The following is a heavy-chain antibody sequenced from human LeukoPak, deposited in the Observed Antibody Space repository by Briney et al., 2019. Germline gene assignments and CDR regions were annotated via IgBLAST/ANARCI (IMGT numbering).Heavy chain of an antibody. CDR3: ARVRVVTMVRGSNEKRGNARSSNRYYFDY. Sequence: PSETLSLTCTVSGYSISSGYYWGWIRQPPGKGLEWIGSIYHSGSTYYNPSLKSRVTISVDTSKNQFSLKLSSVTAADTAVYYCARVRVVTMVRGSNEKRGNARSSNRYYFDYWGQGTLVTVSS. J-gene: IGHJ4*02. D-gene: IGHD3-10*01. CDR2: IYHSGST. V-gene: IGHV4-38-2*02. CDR1: GYSISSGYY.